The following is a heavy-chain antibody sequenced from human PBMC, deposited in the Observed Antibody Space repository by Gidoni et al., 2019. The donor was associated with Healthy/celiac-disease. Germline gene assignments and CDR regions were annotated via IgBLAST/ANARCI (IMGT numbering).Heavy chain of an antibody. D-gene: IGHD6-19*01. Sequence: EVQLLESGGGLAQPGGSLRRSCAASGFTFSSYAMSWVRQAPWKGLEWVSAISGSGGSTYYADSVKGRFTISRDNSKNTLYLQMNSLRAEDTAVYYCAKDRLGYSSGCYVFQHWGQGTLVTVSS. CDR3: AKDRLGYSSGCYVFQH. J-gene: IGHJ1*01. CDR2: ISGSGGST. V-gene: IGHV3-23*01. CDR1: GFTFSSYA.